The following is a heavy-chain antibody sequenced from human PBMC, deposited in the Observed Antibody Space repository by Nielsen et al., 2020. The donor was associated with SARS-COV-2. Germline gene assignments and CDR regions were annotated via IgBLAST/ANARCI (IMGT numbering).Heavy chain of an antibody. CDR2: IYYSGST. J-gene: IGHJ4*02. CDR1: GGSISSYY. Sequence: SETLSLTCTVSGGSISSYYWSWIRQPPGKGLEWIGYIYYSGSTNYNPSLKSRVTISVDTSKNQFSLKLSSVTAADTAVYYCARGAEVAGWGVLDYWGQGTLVTVSS. CDR3: ARGAEVAGWGVLDY. D-gene: IGHD5-12*01. V-gene: IGHV4-59*13.